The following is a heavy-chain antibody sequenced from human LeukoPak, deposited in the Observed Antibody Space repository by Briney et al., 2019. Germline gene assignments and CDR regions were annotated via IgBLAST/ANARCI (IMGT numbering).Heavy chain of an antibody. CDR3: ATGRYDSRGYHFVY. CDR1: GFTLSSYA. J-gene: IGHJ4*02. D-gene: IGHD3-22*01. V-gene: IGHV3-23*01. CDR2: ISGGAINT. Sequence: GGSLRLSCAASGFTLSSYAMNWVRQAPGKGLEWVSTISGGAINTYYTDSVRGRFTISGDNSKNTLYLEMNSLRAGDTAIYYCATGRYDSRGYHFVYWGQGTLVTVSS.